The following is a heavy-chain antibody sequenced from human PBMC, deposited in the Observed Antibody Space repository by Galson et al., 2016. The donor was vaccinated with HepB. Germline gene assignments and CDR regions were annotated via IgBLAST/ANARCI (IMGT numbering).Heavy chain of an antibody. J-gene: IGHJ5*02. V-gene: IGHV3-53*01. CDR1: GFIFSTYG. CDR2: IFSGGGT. D-gene: IGHD2-8*02. CDR3: ARFGGATGGDWLDP. Sequence: SLRLSCAASGFIFSTYGMHWVRQAPGKGLEWVSSIFSGGGTYYADSLKGRVTISRDNSKNTLYLQMNNLRFDDTAVYYCARFGGATGGDWLDPWGQGTRVTVSS.